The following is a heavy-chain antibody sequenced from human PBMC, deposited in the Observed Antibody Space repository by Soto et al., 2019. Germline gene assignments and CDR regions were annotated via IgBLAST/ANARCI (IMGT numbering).Heavy chain of an antibody. J-gene: IGHJ4*02. CDR2: ISHDGNNK. V-gene: IGHV3-30-3*01. Sequence: QVQLVESGGGVVQPGRSLRLSCAASGFTFSSYVMHWVRQTPGRGLEWVAFISHDGNNKYYADSVKGRFTISRDNSENTLYLQMDSLRAEDTAVYYCARDDEGGSDCDLGYWGQGTLVTGSS. CDR3: ARDDEGGSDCDLGY. CDR1: GFTFSSYV. D-gene: IGHD1-26*01.